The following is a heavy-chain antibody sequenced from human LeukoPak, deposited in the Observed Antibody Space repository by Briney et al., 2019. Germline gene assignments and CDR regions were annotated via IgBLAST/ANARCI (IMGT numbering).Heavy chain of an antibody. J-gene: IGHJ4*02. D-gene: IGHD6-19*01. CDR1: GSTVSSNY. CDR3: ARRDSSGWFDY. Sequence: GGSLRLSCAASGSTVSSNYMSWVRQAPGKGLEWVSVIYTGGSTYYAGSVKGRFTISRDNSKNTLYLQMNSLRAEDTAVYYCARRDSSGWFDYWGQGTLVTVSS. V-gene: IGHV3-53*01. CDR2: IYTGGST.